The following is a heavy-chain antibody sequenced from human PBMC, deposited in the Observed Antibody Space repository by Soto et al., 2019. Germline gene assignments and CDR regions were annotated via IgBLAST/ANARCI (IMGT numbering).Heavy chain of an antibody. J-gene: IGHJ6*02. CDR3: ARTLGGSSPNQYYYYYYGMDV. Sequence: GASVKVSCKASGYTFTSYDINWVRQATGQGLEWMGWMNPNSGNTGYAQKFQGRVTMTRNTSISTAYMELSSLRSEDTAVYYCARTLGGSSPNQYYYYYYGMDVWGQGTTVTVS. CDR2: MNPNSGNT. V-gene: IGHV1-8*01. CDR1: GYTFTSYD. D-gene: IGHD2-15*01.